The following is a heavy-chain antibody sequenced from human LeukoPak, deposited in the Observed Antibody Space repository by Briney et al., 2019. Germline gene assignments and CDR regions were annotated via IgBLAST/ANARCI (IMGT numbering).Heavy chain of an antibody. D-gene: IGHD6-13*01. CDR3: ARRLGTRIAAAGTDYNWFDP. J-gene: IGHJ5*02. Sequence: SETLSLTCVVSGGSISSTSYYWGWIRQPPGKGLEWIGSIYYSGSTYYNPSLKSRVTISVDTSKNQFSLKLSSVTAAGTAVYYCARRLGTRIAAAGTDYNWFDPWGQGTLVTVSS. CDR2: IYYSGST. V-gene: IGHV4-39*07. CDR1: GGSISSTSYY.